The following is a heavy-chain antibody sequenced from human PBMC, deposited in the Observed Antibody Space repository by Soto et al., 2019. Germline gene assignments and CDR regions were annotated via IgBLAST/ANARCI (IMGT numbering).Heavy chain of an antibody. J-gene: IGHJ4*02. CDR1: NFSISSGYY. CDR2: IYRSGTT. V-gene: IGHV4-38-2*01. CDR3: ARTHSGSYYSVFNY. Sequence: SETLSLTCVVSNFSISSGYYRGWIRQSPGKGPEWIASIYRSGTTSYNPSLKSRVTISVDPSKNQFSLMLTAVTAADTAVYYCARTHSGSYYSVFNYWGRGSLVTVSS. D-gene: IGHD1-26*01.